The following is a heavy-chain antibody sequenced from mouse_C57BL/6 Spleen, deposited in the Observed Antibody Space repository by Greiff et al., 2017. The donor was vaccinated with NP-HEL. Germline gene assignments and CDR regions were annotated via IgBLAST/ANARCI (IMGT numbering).Heavy chain of an antibody. Sequence: QVQLQQPGAELVRPGSSVKLSCKASGYTFTSYWMHWVKQRPIQGLEWIGNIDPSDSETHYNQKFKDKATLTVDKSSSTAYMQLSSLTSEDSAVYYCAREVDGYPAYWGQGTLVTVSA. CDR3: AREVDGYPAY. CDR1: GYTFTSYW. D-gene: IGHD2-3*01. V-gene: IGHV1-52*01. CDR2: IDPSDSET. J-gene: IGHJ3*01.